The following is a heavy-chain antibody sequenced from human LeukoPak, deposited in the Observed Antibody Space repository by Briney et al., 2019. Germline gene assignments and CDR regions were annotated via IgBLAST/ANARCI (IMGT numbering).Heavy chain of an antibody. D-gene: IGHD3-22*01. CDR2: ISSSSSYI. J-gene: IGHJ6*02. CDR3: ARDLVSYYDSSWFKDGMDV. Sequence: PGGSLRLSCAASGFTFSSYSMTWVRQAPGKGLEWVSSISSSSSYIYYADSVKGRFTISRDNAKNSLYLQMNSLRAEDTAVYYCARDLVSYYDSSWFKDGMDVWGQGTTVTVSS. V-gene: IGHV3-21*01. CDR1: GFTFSSYS.